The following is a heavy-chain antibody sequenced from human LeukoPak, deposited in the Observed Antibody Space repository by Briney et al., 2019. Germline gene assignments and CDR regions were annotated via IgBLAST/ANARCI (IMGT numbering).Heavy chain of an antibody. CDR1: GATFSSYA. V-gene: IGHV1-69*05. CDR2: IIPIFGTA. CDR3: ARDNYAGANWFDP. J-gene: IGHJ5*02. D-gene: IGHD1-7*01. Sequence: GASVKVSCKASGATFSSYAISWVRQAPGQGLEWMGGIIPIFGTANYAQKFQGRVTITTDESTSTAYMELSSLRSEDTAEYYCARDNYAGANWFDPWGQGTLVTVSS.